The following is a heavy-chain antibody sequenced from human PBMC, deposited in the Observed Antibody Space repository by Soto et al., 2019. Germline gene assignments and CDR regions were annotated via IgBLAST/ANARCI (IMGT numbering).Heavy chain of an antibody. V-gene: IGHV4-39*01. Sequence: QLQLQESGPGLVKPSETLSLTCTVSGGSISSSSYYWGWIRQPPGKGLEWIGSIYYSGSTYYNPSLKSRVXXXXXXXXXXXXXXXXXXXXXXXXXXXXXXXXXXXXXXXXXXXXXYWGQGTLVTVSS. CDR2: IYYSGST. J-gene: IGHJ4*02. CDR1: GGSISSSSYY. CDR3: XXXXXXXXXXXXXXXXXY.